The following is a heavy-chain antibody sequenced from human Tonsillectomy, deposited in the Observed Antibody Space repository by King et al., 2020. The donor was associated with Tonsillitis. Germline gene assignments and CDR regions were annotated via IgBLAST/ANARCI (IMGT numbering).Heavy chain of an antibody. V-gene: IGHV4-61*02. CDR2: IYTSGST. D-gene: IGHD5-18*01. Sequence: QLQESGPGLVKPSQTLSLTCTVSGGSISSGSYYWSWIRQPAGKGLEWIGRIYTSGSTNYNPSLKSRVTMSVDTSKNQFSLKLSSVTAADTAVYYCERWLWGGGYFDYWGQGTLVTVSS. J-gene: IGHJ4*02. CDR1: GGSISSGSYY. CDR3: ERWLWGGGYFDY.